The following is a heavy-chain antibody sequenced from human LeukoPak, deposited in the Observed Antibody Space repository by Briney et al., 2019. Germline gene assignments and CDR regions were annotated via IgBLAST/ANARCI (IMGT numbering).Heavy chain of an antibody. Sequence: SETLSLTCAVYGGSFSGYYWSWIRQPPGKGLERIGEINHSGSTNYNPSLKSRVTISVDTSKNQFSLKLSSVTAADTAVYYCASSRGDILTFDAFDIWGQGTMVTVSS. CDR3: ASSRGDILTFDAFDI. CDR1: GGSFSGYY. V-gene: IGHV4-34*01. D-gene: IGHD3-9*01. CDR2: INHSGST. J-gene: IGHJ3*02.